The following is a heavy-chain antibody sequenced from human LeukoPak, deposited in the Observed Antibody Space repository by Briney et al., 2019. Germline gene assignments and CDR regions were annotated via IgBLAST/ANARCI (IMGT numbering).Heavy chain of an antibody. J-gene: IGHJ3*02. D-gene: IGHD1-1*01. CDR1: GYTLTELS. CDR2: FDPEDGET. Sequence: ASVKVSCKVSGYTLTELSMRWVRQAPGKGLEWMGGFDPEDGETIYAQKFQGRVTMTEDTSTDTAYMELSSLRSEDTAVYYCATENDDGGGTIAFDIWGQGTMVTVSS. CDR3: ATENDDGGGTIAFDI. V-gene: IGHV1-24*01.